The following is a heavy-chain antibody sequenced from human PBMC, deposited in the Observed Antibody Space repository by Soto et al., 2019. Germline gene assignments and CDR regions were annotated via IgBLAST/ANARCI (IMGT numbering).Heavy chain of an antibody. J-gene: IGHJ6*03. CDR3: ARGSPVAGYYYYYMDV. Sequence: GESLKISCKGSGYSFTSYWIGWVRQMPGKGLEWMGIIYPGDSDPRYSPSFQGQVTISADKSISTAYLQWSSLKASDTAMYYCARGSPVAGYYYYYMDVWGKGTTVTVSS. V-gene: IGHV5-51*01. CDR2: IYPGDSDP. CDR1: GYSFTSYW. D-gene: IGHD6-19*01.